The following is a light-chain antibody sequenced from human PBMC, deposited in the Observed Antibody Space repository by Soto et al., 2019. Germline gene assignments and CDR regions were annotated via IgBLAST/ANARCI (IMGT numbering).Light chain of an antibody. V-gene: IGKV3-20*01. CDR3: QQYGSSIT. CDR1: QSVSSNY. J-gene: IGKJ5*01. CDR2: GAS. Sequence: EIVMTQSPATLSVSPGERATLSCRASQSVSSNYLAWYQQKPGQAPRLLIYGASSRAAGIPDRFSGSGSGTDFTLTISRLEPEDFAVYYCQQYGSSITFGQGTRLEIK.